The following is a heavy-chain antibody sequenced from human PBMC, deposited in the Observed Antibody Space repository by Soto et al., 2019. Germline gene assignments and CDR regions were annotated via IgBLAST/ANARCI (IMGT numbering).Heavy chain of an antibody. V-gene: IGHV3-23*01. Sequence: EVQLLESGGRLVQPGGSLGIYCGTSGFTFRAYARSWVRQTPGKGLEWVSGISASRGRTHYAASVTGRFTISSDNSKNTVYLQMDGLRAEDTAVYYCAKHPTGDYVGGFEMWGPGTMVIVSS. CDR3: AKHPTGDYVGGFEM. CDR2: ISASRGRT. D-gene: IGHD4-17*01. J-gene: IGHJ3*02. CDR1: GFTFRAYA.